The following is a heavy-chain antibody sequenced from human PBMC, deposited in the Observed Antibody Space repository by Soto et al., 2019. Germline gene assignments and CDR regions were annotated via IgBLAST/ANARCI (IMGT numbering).Heavy chain of an antibody. J-gene: IGHJ4*03. V-gene: IGHV5-51*01. CDR1: GYDFTNYW. CDR3: ARFRAPRRQLISMSFHL. Sequence: GESLKISCKASGYDFTNYWIAWVRQTPGRGLEWMGMIYPGDSDIRYNPSFRGRVTISADKSITSAFVQWGSLKASDSAIYYCARFRAPRRQLISMSFHLWGLGTLVTVSS. D-gene: IGHD6-13*01. CDR2: IYPGDSDI.